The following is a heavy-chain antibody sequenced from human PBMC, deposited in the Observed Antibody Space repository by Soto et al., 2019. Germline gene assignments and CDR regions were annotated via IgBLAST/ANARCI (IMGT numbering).Heavy chain of an antibody. Sequence: ASETLSLTCTVSGGSISSYYWSWIRQPPGKGLEWIGYIYYSGSTNYNPSLKSRVTISVDTSKNQFSLKLSSVTAADTAVYYCARDSAKYCSGGSCYDYWGQGTLVTVS. CDR1: GGSISSYY. CDR2: IYYSGST. J-gene: IGHJ4*02. D-gene: IGHD2-15*01. V-gene: IGHV4-59*01. CDR3: ARDSAKYCSGGSCYDY.